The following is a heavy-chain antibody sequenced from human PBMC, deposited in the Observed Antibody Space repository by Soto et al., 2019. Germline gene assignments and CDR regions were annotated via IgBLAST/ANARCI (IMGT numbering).Heavy chain of an antibody. CDR1: GFTFSSYA. Sequence: GGSLRLSCAASGFTFSSYAMSWVRQAPGKGLEWVSAISGSGGSTYYADSVKGRFTISRDNSKNTLYLQMNSLRAEDTAVYYCAKDVLSVVVPAGLFDYWGQGTLVTVSS. D-gene: IGHD2-2*01. CDR3: AKDVLSVVVPAGLFDY. V-gene: IGHV3-23*01. CDR2: ISGSGGST. J-gene: IGHJ4*02.